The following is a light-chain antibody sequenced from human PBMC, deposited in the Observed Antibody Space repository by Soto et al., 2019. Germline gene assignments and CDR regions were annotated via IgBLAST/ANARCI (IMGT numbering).Light chain of an antibody. CDR3: QQSYDTPPT. V-gene: IGKV1-39*01. CDR1: QSIISY. Sequence: DIQMTQSPSSLSASVGDRVTITCRASQSIISYLNWYQQKPGEAPNLLIYGASSLQSGVPSRFSGSGSGTDFTLTISSLQLEDFATYYCQQSYDTPPTFGQGTKLEIK. J-gene: IGKJ2*01. CDR2: GAS.